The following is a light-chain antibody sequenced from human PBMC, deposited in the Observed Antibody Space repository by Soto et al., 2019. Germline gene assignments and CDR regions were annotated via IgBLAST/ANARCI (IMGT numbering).Light chain of an antibody. Sequence: DIQMTQSPFSLSASVGDRVTISCRPSQNIKNYLNWYQQRQGKAPKLLIFAASTLQSGVPSRFSGSGSGTDFTLTIISLQPEDFATYYCQQSYSTRLTFGGGTKVEI. CDR1: QNIKNY. CDR3: QQSYSTRLT. CDR2: AAS. J-gene: IGKJ4*01. V-gene: IGKV1-39*01.